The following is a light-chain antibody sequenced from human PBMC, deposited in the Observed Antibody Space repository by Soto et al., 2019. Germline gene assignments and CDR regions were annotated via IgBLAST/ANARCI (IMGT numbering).Light chain of an antibody. CDR3: QQYDTWSST. J-gene: IGKJ1*01. CDR1: QSVSSN. Sequence: EIMMTQSPATLSVSPGERGTLSCRASQSVSSNLAWYQQRPGQPPRLLIFVASTRATGIPARFGGSGSGTEFTLTTRGLQTHDWTIYSCQQYDTWSSTFGKDTKVAIK. CDR2: VAS. V-gene: IGKV3-15*01.